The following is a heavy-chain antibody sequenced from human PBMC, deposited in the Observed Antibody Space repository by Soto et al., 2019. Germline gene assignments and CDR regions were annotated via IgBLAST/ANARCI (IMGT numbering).Heavy chain of an antibody. CDR2: IHQVLGT. D-gene: IGHD3-16*01. V-gene: IGHV4-4*02. CDR1: DGSIFTDDW. J-gene: IGHJ4*02. CDR3: ANWGGLNFPRLY. Sequence: QVRLQESGPGLVEPSGTLSLTCAVSDGSIFTDDWWTWVRQTPGKGPEWIGEIHQVLGTNYNPSLRSRVTISMDKSKNQFPLELTSVTAADTAVYYCANWGGLNFPRLYWGPGTLVTVSS.